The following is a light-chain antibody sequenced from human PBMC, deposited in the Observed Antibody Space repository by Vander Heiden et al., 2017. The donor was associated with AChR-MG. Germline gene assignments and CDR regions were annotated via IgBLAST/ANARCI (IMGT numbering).Light chain of an antibody. V-gene: IGKV2-30*02. Sequence: DVVMTQSPLSLPVTLGQPASISCRSSQSLVHSDGNTYLNWFQQRPGQSPRRLIYMVSNRDSGVPDRFSGGGSGTDFTLKISRVEAEDVGVYYCRQGKHWLYTFGQGTKLEI. J-gene: IGKJ2*01. CDR3: RQGKHWLYT. CDR2: MVS. CDR1: QSLVHSDGNTY.